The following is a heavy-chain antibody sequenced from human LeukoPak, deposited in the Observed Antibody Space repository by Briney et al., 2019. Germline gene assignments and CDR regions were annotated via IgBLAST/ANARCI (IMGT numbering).Heavy chain of an antibody. D-gene: IGHD6-13*01. CDR3: AKDQWEAAAGRETYYYYYYMDV. J-gene: IGHJ6*03. CDR2: IRYDGSNK. V-gene: IGHV3-30*02. CDR1: GFTFSSYG. Sequence: GGSLRLSCAASGFTFSSYGMHWVRQAPGKGLEWVAFIRYDGSNKYYADSVKGRFTISRNNSKNTLYLQMNSLKAEDTAVYYCAKDQWEAAAGRETYYYYYYMDVWGKGTTVTVSS.